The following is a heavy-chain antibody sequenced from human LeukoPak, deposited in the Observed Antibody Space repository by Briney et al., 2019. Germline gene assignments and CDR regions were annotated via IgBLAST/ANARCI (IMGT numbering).Heavy chain of an antibody. D-gene: IGHD6-13*01. CDR1: GASISSSSYY. Sequence: PSETLSLTCTVSGASISSSSYYWGWIRQPPGKGLEWIGSIHYSGSTYYNPSLKSRVTISVDTSKNQFSLKLSSVTAADTAVYYCARDRYSSSWYPYYGMDVWGQGTTVTVSS. J-gene: IGHJ6*02. CDR3: ARDRYSSSWYPYYGMDV. V-gene: IGHV4-39*02. CDR2: IHYSGST.